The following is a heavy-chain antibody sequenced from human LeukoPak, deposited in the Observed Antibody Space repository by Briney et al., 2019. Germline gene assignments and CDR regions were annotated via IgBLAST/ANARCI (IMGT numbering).Heavy chain of an antibody. CDR2: IKQDGIEK. CDR1: GFTLSNHW. V-gene: IGHV3-7*01. Sequence: GGSLRLSCAASGFTLSNHWMIWSAKPQGRGWGCVANIKQDGIEKYYLDSVKGRFTISRDNAKNSVYLQMNSLRVEDTAVYYCARDSGTFSLDYWGQGTLVTVSS. CDR3: ARDSGTFSLDY. J-gene: IGHJ4*02. D-gene: IGHD3-10*01.